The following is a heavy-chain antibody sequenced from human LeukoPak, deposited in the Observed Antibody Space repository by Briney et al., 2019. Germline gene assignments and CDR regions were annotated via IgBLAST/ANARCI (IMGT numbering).Heavy chain of an antibody. V-gene: IGHV1-8*01. CDR2: MNPNSGDT. Sequence: ASVKVSCKASGYTFYRYDINWVRQATGQGLEWMGWMNPNSGDTGYAQKFQGRITITRDTSISTFYMELNSLISEDTAVYYCARFMGSGVNIRYHYSGYGMDVWGQGTTVTVSS. J-gene: IGHJ6*02. CDR1: GYTFYRYD. CDR3: ARFMGSGVNIRYHYSGYGMDV. D-gene: IGHD3-10*01.